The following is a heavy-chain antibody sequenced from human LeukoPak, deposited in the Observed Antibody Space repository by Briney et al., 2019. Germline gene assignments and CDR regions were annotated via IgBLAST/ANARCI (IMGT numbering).Heavy chain of an antibody. D-gene: IGHD5-12*01. V-gene: IGHV4-30-2*01. CDR2: IYHSGST. Sequence: SQTLSLTCTVSGGSISSGGYYWSWIRQPPGKGLEWIGYIYHSGSTYYNPSLKSRVTISVDRSKNQFSLKLSSVTAADTAVYYCARAPLIVATIEGGHWFDPWGQGTLVTVSS. CDR3: ARAPLIVATIEGGHWFDP. CDR1: GGSISSGGYY. J-gene: IGHJ5*02.